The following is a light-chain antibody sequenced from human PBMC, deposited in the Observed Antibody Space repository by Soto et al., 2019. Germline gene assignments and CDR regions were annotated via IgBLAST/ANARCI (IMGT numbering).Light chain of an antibody. Sequence: EIVLTQSPATLSLSPGERATLSCRASQSVSSYLAWYQQKPGQAPRLLIYDASNRATGIPARFSGSGSGTXFTXXXXXXEPXDFXVXXCXQRSNWPPGLTFGGGTKVEIK. J-gene: IGKJ4*01. CDR1: QSVSSY. CDR3: XQRSNWPPGLT. CDR2: DAS. V-gene: IGKV3-11*01.